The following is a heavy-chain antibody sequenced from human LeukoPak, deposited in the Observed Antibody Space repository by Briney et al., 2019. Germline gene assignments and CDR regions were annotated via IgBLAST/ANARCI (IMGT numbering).Heavy chain of an antibody. CDR2: TYYRSKWYN. V-gene: IGHV6-1*01. D-gene: IGHD3-22*01. J-gene: IGHJ2*01. Sequence: SQTLSLTCAISGDSVSSNSAAWNWIRQSPSSGLEWLGRTYYRSKWYNDYAVSVKSRITINPDTSKNQFSLQLNPVTPEDTAVYYCARGGEYYYDSSGYSFDLWGRGTLVTVSS. CDR3: ARGGEYYYDSSGYSFDL. CDR1: GDSVSSNSAA.